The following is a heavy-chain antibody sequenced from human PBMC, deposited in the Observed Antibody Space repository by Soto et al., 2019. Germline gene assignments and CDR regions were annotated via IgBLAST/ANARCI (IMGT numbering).Heavy chain of an antibody. CDR2: IYYSGST. D-gene: IGHD5-18*01. V-gene: IGHV4-31*03. CDR1: GGSISSGGYY. CDR3: ARDRHTAIDY. Sequence: SETLSLTCTVSGGSISSGGYYWSWIRQHPGKGLEWIGYIYYSGSTYYNPSLKSRVTISVDTSKNQFSLKLSSVTAADTAVYYCARDRHTAIDYWGQGTLVTVSS. J-gene: IGHJ4*02.